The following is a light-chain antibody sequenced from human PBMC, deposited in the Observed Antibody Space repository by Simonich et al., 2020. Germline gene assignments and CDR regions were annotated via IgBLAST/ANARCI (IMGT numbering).Light chain of an antibody. V-gene: IGKV2-30*02. CDR1: QSLVHSDGNTY. CDR3: MQGTHWPLT. CDR2: KVS. Sequence: DVVMTQSPLSLPVTLGQPAYISCRSSQSLVHSDGNTYLNWFQQRPGQSPRRLIYKVSNRDSGVPDRFSGIGSGTDFTLKISRVEAEDVGVYYCMQGTHWPLTFGQGTKVEIK. J-gene: IGKJ1*01.